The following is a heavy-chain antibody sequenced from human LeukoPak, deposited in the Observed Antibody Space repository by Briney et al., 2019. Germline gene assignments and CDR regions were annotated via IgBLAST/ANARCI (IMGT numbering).Heavy chain of an antibody. V-gene: IGHV3-30*04. Sequence: GGSLRLSCAASGFTFSSYAMHWVRQAPGKGLEWVAVISYDGSNKYYADSVKGRFTISRDNSKNTLYLQMNSLKTEDTAVYYCTRDAVGAALWGQGTLVTVSS. CDR1: GFTFSSYA. CDR2: ISYDGSNK. J-gene: IGHJ4*02. CDR3: TRDAVGAAL. D-gene: IGHD6-19*01.